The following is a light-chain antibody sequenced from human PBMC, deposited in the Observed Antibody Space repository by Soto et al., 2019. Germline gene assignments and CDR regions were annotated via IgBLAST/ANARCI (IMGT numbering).Light chain of an antibody. CDR3: QQYNSYPWT. Sequence: DIQMTQSPFTLSASVGDRVTITCRASQSINARLAWHQQKPGKAPKVLIYDASNLESGVPSRFSGSGSGRKFTLTISSLQPDDFATYYCQQYNSYPWTFGQGTKVDIK. CDR2: DAS. V-gene: IGKV1-5*01. J-gene: IGKJ1*01. CDR1: QSINAR.